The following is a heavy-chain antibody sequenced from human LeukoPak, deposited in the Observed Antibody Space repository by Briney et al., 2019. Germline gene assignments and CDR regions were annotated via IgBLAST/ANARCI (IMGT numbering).Heavy chain of an antibody. J-gene: IGHJ4*02. CDR1: GYTLTELS. V-gene: IGHV1-24*01. D-gene: IGHD1-26*01. Sequence: ASVKVSCKVSGYTLTELSMHWVRQAPGKGLEWMGGFDPEDGETIYAQKFQGRVTMTEDTSTDTAYMELSSLRSEDTAVYYRARGSGSYHPLYFDYWGQGTLVTVSS. CDR3: ARGSGSYHPLYFDY. CDR2: FDPEDGET.